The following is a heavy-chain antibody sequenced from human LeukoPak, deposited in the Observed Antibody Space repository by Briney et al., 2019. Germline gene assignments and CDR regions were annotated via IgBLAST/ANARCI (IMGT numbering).Heavy chain of an antibody. Sequence: GGSLRLSCAASGFTFSSYAMHWVRQAPGKGLEWVAVISYDGSNKCYADSVKGRFTISRDNSKNTLYLQMNSLRAEDTAVYYCARGGYDNYYYYGMDVWGQGTTVTVSS. D-gene: IGHD5-12*01. CDR2: ISYDGSNK. CDR3: ARGGYDNYYYYGMDV. CDR1: GFTFSSYA. V-gene: IGHV3-30-3*01. J-gene: IGHJ6*02.